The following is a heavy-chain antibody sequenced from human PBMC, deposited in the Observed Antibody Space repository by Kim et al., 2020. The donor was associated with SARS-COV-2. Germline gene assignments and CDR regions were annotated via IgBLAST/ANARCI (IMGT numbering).Heavy chain of an antibody. J-gene: IGHJ4*02. CDR3: AKDLLLWFGESKSEIDY. CDR1: GFTFSSYG. CDR2: ISYDGSNK. V-gene: IGHV3-30*18. D-gene: IGHD3-10*01. Sequence: GGSLRLSCAASGFTFSSYGMHWVRQAPGKGLEWVAVISYDGSNKYYADSVKGRFTISRDNSKNTLYLQMNSLRAEDTAVYYCAKDLLLWFGESKSEIDYWGQGTLVTVSS.